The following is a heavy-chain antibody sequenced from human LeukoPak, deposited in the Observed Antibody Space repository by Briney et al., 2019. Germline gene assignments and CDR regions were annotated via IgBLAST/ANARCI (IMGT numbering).Heavy chain of an antibody. CDR2: IYYSGTT. V-gene: IGHV4-39*07. D-gene: IGHD3-10*01. CDR3: ARFPEVRGSDLGY. J-gene: IGHJ4*02. CDR1: GGSISSSTYY. Sequence: PSETLSLTCTVSGGSISSSTYYWGWIRQPPGKGLEWIGSIYYSGTTYYNTSLKSRVTISVDTSKNQFSLKLSSVTAADTAVYYCARFPEVRGSDLGYWGQGTLVTVSS.